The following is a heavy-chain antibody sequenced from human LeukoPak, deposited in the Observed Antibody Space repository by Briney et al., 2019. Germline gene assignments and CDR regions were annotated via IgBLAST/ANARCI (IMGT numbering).Heavy chain of an antibody. CDR2: ISGSDSYI. Sequence: GGSLRLSCAASGLTFSGHYMNWIRQAPGKGLEWVSYISGSDSYIKYADSVKGRFTISRDNAKNSLYLQMDSLRAEDTAVYYCARDLYSSGWLFFDYWGQGTLVTVSS. CDR3: ARDLYSSGWLFFDY. D-gene: IGHD6-19*01. J-gene: IGHJ4*02. CDR1: GLTFSGHY. V-gene: IGHV3-11*05.